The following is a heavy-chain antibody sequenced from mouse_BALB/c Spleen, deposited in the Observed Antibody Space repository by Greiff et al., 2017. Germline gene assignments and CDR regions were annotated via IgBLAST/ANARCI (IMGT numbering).Heavy chain of an antibody. CDR1: GFNIKDTY. CDR3: ARGWYDGYAMDY. Sequence: EVQLQQSGAELVKPGASVKLSCTASGFNIKDTYMHWVKQRPEQGLEWIGRIDPANGNTKYDPKFQGKATITADTSSNTAYLQLSSLTSEDTAVYYCARGWYDGYAMDYWGQGTSVTVSS. V-gene: IGHV14-3*02. J-gene: IGHJ4*01. D-gene: IGHD2-14*01. CDR2: IDPANGNT.